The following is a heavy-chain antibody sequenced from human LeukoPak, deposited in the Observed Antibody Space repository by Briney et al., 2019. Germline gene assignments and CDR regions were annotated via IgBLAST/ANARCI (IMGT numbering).Heavy chain of an antibody. CDR3: ARVVRGAFDI. J-gene: IGHJ3*02. CDR1: GFTFSSYA. Sequence: PGGSLRLSCAASGFTFSSYAMHWVRQAPGKGLEWVAVISYDGSNKYYADSVKGRFTISRDNSKNTLYLQMNSLRAEDTAVYYCARVVRGAFDIWGQGTMVTVSS. V-gene: IGHV3-30*14. CDR2: ISYDGSNK.